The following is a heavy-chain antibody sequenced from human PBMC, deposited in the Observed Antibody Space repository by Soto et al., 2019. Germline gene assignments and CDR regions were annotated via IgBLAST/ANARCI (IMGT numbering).Heavy chain of an antibody. J-gene: IGHJ6*03. CDR1: GFTVSSNY. CDR2: IYSGGST. CDR3: ARASSTNYYYYYMDV. V-gene: IGHV3-53*04. Sequence: GGSLRLSCAASGFTVSSNYMSWVRQAPGKGLEWVSVIYSGGSTYYADSVKGRFTISRHNSKNTLYLQMNSLRAEDTAVYYCARASSTNYYYYYMDVWGKGTTVTVSS.